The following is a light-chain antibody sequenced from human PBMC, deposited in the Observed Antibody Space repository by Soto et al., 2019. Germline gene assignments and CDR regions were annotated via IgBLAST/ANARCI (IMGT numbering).Light chain of an antibody. J-gene: IGKJ4*02. V-gene: IGKV3D-20*02. CDR1: QSVRSSY. Sequence: EIVLTQSPGPLSLSSGERATLSCTASQSVRSSYLAWYQQKPGQAPRLLIYDASNRAIGITARFSGSGSGTDFTLNISRLEPEDFAVYYCQQRSNWTLTVGGGTKVDI. CDR2: DAS. CDR3: QQRSNWTLT.